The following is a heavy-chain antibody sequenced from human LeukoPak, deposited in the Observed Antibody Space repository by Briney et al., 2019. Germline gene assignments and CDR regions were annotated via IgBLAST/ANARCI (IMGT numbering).Heavy chain of an antibody. CDR2: IYYSGST. V-gene: IGHV4-39*07. CDR1: GGSISSSSYY. Sequence: SETLSLTCTVSGGSISSSSYYWGWIRQPPGKGLEWIGSIYYSGSTYYNPSLKSRVTISVDTSKNQFSLKLSSVTAADTAVYYCATDGNFDLWGRGTLVTVSS. CDR3: ATDGNFDL. J-gene: IGHJ2*01. D-gene: IGHD1-26*01.